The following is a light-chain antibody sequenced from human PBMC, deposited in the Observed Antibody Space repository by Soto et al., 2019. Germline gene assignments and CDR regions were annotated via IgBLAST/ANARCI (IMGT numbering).Light chain of an antibody. Sequence: DVVMTQSPLSLPVTLGQPASISCRSNQSLVHSDGIAYLSWFQQRPGRSPRRLIYTVSNRDSGVPARFSGSGSGTDFALKISRVEAEDVGVYYCMQGTHWPITFGQGTRLEIK. CDR3: MQGTHWPIT. J-gene: IGKJ5*01. V-gene: IGKV2-30*02. CDR1: QSLVHSDGIAY. CDR2: TVS.